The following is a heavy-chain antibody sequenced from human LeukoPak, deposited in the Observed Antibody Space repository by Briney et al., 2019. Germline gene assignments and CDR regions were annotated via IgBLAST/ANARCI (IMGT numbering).Heavy chain of an antibody. Sequence: PGGSLRLSCAASGFTFSSYAMSWVRQAPGKGLEWVSSISSSSSYIYYADSVKGRFTISRDNAKNSLYLQMNSLRAEDTAVYYCAREGIAVALGFDYWGQGTLVTVSS. CDR1: GFTFSSYA. CDR3: AREGIAVALGFDY. V-gene: IGHV3-21*01. D-gene: IGHD6-19*01. CDR2: ISSSSSYI. J-gene: IGHJ4*02.